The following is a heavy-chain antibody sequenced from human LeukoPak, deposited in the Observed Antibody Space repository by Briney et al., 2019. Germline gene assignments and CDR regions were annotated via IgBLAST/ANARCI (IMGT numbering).Heavy chain of an antibody. J-gene: IGHJ4*02. CDR2: ISSNGGST. D-gene: IGHD2-21*01. CDR1: GFTFSSYA. Sequence: GGSLRLSCAASGFTFSSYAMHWVRQAPGKGLEYVSAISSNGGSTYYANSVKGRFTISRDNSKSTLYLQMGSLRAEDMAVYYCARANCGGDCYSDGYYFDYWGQGTLVTVSS. CDR3: ARANCGGDCYSDGYYFDY. V-gene: IGHV3-64*01.